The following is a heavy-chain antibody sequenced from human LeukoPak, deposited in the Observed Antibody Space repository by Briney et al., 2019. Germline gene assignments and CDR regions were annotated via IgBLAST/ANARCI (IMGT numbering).Heavy chain of an antibody. Sequence: SETLSLTCTVSGGSISTYYWSWTRQPPGKGLEWIGYIYYSRNTNYNPSLKSRVTISVDTSRTQFSLRLSSVTAADTAVYYCARRSTTVTLRDAFDVWGQGKMVTVSS. D-gene: IGHD4-17*01. V-gene: IGHV4-59*01. J-gene: IGHJ3*01. CDR3: ARRSTTVTLRDAFDV. CDR1: GGSISTYY. CDR2: IYYSRNT.